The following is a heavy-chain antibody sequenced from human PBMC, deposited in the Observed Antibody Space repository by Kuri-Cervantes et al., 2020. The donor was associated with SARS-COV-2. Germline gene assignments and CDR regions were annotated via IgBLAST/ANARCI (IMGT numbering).Heavy chain of an antibody. J-gene: IGHJ3*02. Sequence: SVKLFCKASGDTFTYRFLHLLRHAPGQAPEWLGWITPFNGNTMSAQRFQDRVTMTRDRSMNTAYMELNSLRSEDTAMYYCARSGPGAISREDGAFDIWGQGTMVTVSS. D-gene: IGHD5-24*01. V-gene: IGHV1-45*02. CDR3: ARSGPGAISREDGAFDI. CDR1: GDTFTYRF. CDR2: ITPFNGNT.